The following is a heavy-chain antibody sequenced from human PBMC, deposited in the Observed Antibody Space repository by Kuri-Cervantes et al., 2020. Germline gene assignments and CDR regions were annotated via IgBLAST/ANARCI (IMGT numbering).Heavy chain of an antibody. CDR3: ARVSGYYYYMDV. CDR2: MNPNSGNT. D-gene: IGHD6-25*01. CDR1: GYTFTSYD. J-gene: IGHJ6*03. V-gene: IGHV1-8*01. Sequence: ASVKVSCKASGYTFTSYDISWVRQATGQGLEWMGWMNPNSGNTGYAQKFQGRVTMTRNASISTAYMELSSLRSEDTAVYYCARVSGYYYYMDVWGKGTTVTVSS.